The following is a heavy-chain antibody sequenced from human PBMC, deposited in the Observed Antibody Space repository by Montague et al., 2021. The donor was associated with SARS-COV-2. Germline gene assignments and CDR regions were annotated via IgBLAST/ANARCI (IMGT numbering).Heavy chain of an antibody. V-gene: IGHV4-39*01. CDR2: IYFSGRT. CDR3: SRHETGYPPFGD. Sequence: ETLSLTCTVSAGSIMRSYDYWGWIRQTPWKGLEWIGSIYFSGRTLYTPSHKSRPSVSIDKSKYHFSLRLNSVTAADTLIYYCSRHETGYPPFGDWGQGTLVTVSS. D-gene: IGHD7-27*01. J-gene: IGHJ4*02. CDR1: AGSIMRSYDY.